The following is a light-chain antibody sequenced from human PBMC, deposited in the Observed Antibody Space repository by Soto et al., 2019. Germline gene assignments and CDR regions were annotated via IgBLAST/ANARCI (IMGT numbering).Light chain of an antibody. CDR1: QSVSSS. V-gene: IGKV3-15*01. Sequence: EIVMTQSPSTLSWSPGERATRACRASQSVSSSLVWYQQKPGQAPRLLIYAASTRATGIPARFSGSGSGTEFTLTISSLQSEDFAVYFCHQYNNWPRTFGQGTRLEIK. J-gene: IGKJ5*01. CDR3: HQYNNWPRT. CDR2: AAS.